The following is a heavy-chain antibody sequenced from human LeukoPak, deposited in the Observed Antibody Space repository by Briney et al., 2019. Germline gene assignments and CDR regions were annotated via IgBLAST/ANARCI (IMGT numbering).Heavy chain of an antibody. V-gene: IGHV3-15*01. D-gene: IGHD3-10*01. CDR2: IKSKSYGETT. Sequence: GGSLRLSCAASGFIFSNNWFSWVRQAPGKGLEWVGHIKSKSYGETTDYAEPVKGRFTISRDDADNMVYLQLSSLRPEDTAVYYCITITITRGALWGLGTLVTVSS. CDR1: GFIFSNNW. J-gene: IGHJ4*02. CDR3: ITITITRGAL.